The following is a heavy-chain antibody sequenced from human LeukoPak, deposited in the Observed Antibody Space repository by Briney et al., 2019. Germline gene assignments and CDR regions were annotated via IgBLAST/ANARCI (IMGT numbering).Heavy chain of an antibody. CDR1: GGTFSSYA. CDR2: IIPIFGTA. D-gene: IGHD3-3*01. CDR3: CRGGFLEWLPVDYYYYYGMDV. V-gene: IGHV1-69*13. Sequence: ASVKVPCKASGGTFSSYAISWVRQAPGQGLEWMGGIIPIFGTANYAQKFQGRVTITADESTSTAYMELSSLRSEDTAVYYCCRGGFLEWLPVDYYYYYGMDVWGQGTTVTVSS. J-gene: IGHJ6*02.